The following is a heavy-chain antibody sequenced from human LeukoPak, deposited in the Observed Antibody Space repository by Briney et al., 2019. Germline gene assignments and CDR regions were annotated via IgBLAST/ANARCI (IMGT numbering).Heavy chain of an antibody. CDR1: GYTFTGYY. J-gene: IGHJ5*02. CDR2: INPNSGGT. D-gene: IGHD2-2*01. CDR3: AGVRGYQNWFDP. V-gene: IGHV1-2*02. Sequence: ASVKVSCKASGYTFTGYYMHWVRQAPGQGLEWMGWINPNSGGTNYAQKFQGRVTMTRDTSISTAYMELSRLRSDDTAVYYCAGVRGYQNWFDPWGQGTLVTVSS.